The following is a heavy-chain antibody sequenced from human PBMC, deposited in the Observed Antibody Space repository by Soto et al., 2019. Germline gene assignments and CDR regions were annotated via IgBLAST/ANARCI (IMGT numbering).Heavy chain of an antibody. CDR3: ARATGYYYDSSGLDLDY. D-gene: IGHD3-22*01. Sequence: ESGPTLVNPTQTLTLTCTFSGFSLSTSGMCVSWIRQPPGKALEWLALIDWDDDKYYSTSLKTRLTISKDTSKNQVVLTMTNMDPVDTATYYCARATGYYYDSSGLDLDYWGQGTLVTVSS. CDR2: IDWDDDK. J-gene: IGHJ4*02. V-gene: IGHV2-70*01. CDR1: GFSLSTSGMC.